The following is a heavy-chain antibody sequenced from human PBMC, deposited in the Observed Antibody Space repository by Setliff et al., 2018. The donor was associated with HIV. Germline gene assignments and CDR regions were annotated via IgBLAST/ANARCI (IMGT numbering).Heavy chain of an antibody. J-gene: IGHJ4*02. CDR3: ARDGGDPRYSGTYNY. Sequence: SETLSLTCTVSGGSISSSRYYWGWIRQPPGMGLEWIGSIYYSGTTYYNPSLESRVTISVDTSKNQFSLKLTSVTAADTAMYFCARDGGDPRYSGTYNYWGQGALVTVSS. CDR2: IYYSGTT. D-gene: IGHD1-26*01. V-gene: IGHV4-39*07. CDR1: GGSISSSRYY.